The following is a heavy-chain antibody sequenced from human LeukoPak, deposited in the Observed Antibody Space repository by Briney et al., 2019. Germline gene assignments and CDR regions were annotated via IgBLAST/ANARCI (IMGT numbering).Heavy chain of an antibody. CDR1: GYSFTSYW. D-gene: IGHD1-14*01. Sequence: GESLKISCKGSGYSFTSYWIGWVRQMPGKGLEWMGIIYPGDSDTRYSPSFQGQVTISADKSISTAYLQWSSLKASDTAMYYCASLAANRWPHYYMDVWGKGTTVTVSS. J-gene: IGHJ6*03. CDR3: ASLAANRWPHYYMDV. V-gene: IGHV5-51*01. CDR2: IYPGDSDT.